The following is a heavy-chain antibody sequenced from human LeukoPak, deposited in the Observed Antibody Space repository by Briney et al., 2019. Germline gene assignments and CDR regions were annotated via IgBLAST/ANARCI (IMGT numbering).Heavy chain of an antibody. CDR2: IYYSGTT. J-gene: IGHJ4*02. V-gene: IGHV4-39*01. Sequence: SGTLSLTCGVSGGSISSSIRWSWVRQPPGEGLEWIGSIYYSGTTYYSSSLKSRVIISVDTSKNQFSLKLSYVTATDTAVYYCARHEAQDFDYWGQGTLVTVSS. CDR3: ARHEAQDFDY. CDR1: GGSISSSIR.